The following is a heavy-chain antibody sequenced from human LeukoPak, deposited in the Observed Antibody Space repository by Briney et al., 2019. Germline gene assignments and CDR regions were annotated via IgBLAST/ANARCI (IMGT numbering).Heavy chain of an antibody. CDR3: ARGSTVTTY. D-gene: IGHD4-17*01. V-gene: IGHV4-34*01. J-gene: IGHJ4*02. Sequence: SETLSLTCTVSGGSISGYFWSWIRQPPGKGLEWIGEINHSGSTNHNPSLKSRVTISVDTSKNQFSLKLSSVTAADTAVYYCARGSTVTTYWGQGTLVTVSS. CDR1: GGSISGYF. CDR2: INHSGST.